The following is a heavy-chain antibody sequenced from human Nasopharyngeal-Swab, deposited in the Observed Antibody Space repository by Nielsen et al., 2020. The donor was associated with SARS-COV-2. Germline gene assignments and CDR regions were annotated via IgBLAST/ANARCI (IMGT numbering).Heavy chain of an antibody. CDR1: GFTFSSFW. V-gene: IGHV3-74*01. J-gene: IGHJ6*03. CDR3: VGQSPEGYYYYYMDV. Sequence: GESLKISCTASGFTFSSFWMHWVRQAPGKGLVWVSRLNSDGSSTSYADSVQGRFTISRDNAKNTLFLQMNSVGVEDTAVYYCVGQSPEGYYYYYMDVWGTGTTVTVSS. CDR2: LNSDGSST.